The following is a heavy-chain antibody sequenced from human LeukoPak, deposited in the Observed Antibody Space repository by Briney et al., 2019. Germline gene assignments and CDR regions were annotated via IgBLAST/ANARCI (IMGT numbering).Heavy chain of an antibody. D-gene: IGHD3-16*01. CDR1: GFTFSSYW. CDR3: ASQGVFYYYYGMDV. V-gene: IGHV3-7*01. J-gene: IGHJ6*02. Sequence: AGGSLRLSCAASGFTFSSYWMGWVRQAPGKGLEWVANIKQDGSEKYYVDSVKGRFTISRDNAKNSLYLQMNSLRAEDTAVYYCASQGVFYYYYGMDVWGQGTTVTVSS. CDR2: IKQDGSEK.